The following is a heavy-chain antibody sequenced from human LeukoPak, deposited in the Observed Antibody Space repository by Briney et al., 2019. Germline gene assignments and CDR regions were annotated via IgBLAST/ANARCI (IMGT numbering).Heavy chain of an antibody. Sequence: GESLKISCKGSGYSFTSDWIGWVRQMPGKGLEWMGIIYPGDSDTRYSPSFQGQVTISADKSISTAYLQWSSLKASDTAMYYCARLQFHYGSGSYSVRDYYGMDVWGQGTTVTVSS. J-gene: IGHJ6*02. CDR3: ARLQFHYGSGSYSVRDYYGMDV. CDR2: IYPGDSDT. D-gene: IGHD3-10*01. CDR1: GYSFTSDW. V-gene: IGHV5-51*01.